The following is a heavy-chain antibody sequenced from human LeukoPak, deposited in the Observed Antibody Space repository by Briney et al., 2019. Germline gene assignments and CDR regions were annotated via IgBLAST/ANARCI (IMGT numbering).Heavy chain of an antibody. CDR1: GYTLTELS. Sequence: ASVKVSCKVSGYTLTELSMHWVRQAPGKGLEWMGGFDPEDGETIYAQKFQGRVTMTEDTSTDTAYMELSSLRSEDTAVYYCATDLAYCGGDCYSATFDIWGQGTMVTLSS. J-gene: IGHJ3*02. CDR2: FDPEDGET. CDR3: ATDLAYCGGDCYSATFDI. V-gene: IGHV1-24*01. D-gene: IGHD2-21*01.